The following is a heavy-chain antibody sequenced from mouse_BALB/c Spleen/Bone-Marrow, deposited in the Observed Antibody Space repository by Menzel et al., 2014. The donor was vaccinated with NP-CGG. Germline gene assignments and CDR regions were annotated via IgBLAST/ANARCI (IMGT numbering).Heavy chain of an antibody. V-gene: IGHV1-80*01. J-gene: IGHJ4*01. CDR2: IYPGDGET. D-gene: IGHD2-4*01. CDR1: GYAFSNYG. Sequence: QVQLQQSGAELVRPGSSVKISCKASGYAFSNYGMNWVKQRPGQGLEWIGQIYPGDGETNYNGEFEGRVTLTADKSSSTADMQVSSLTSEDSAVYFCASVYDYGRGYAMDYWGQGTSVTVSS. CDR3: ASVYDYGRGYAMDY.